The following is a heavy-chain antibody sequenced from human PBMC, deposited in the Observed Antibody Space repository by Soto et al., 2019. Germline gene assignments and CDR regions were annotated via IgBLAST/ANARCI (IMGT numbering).Heavy chain of an antibody. CDR1: GYTFTGYY. Sequence: ASVKVSCKASGYTFTGYYMHWVRQAPGQGLEWMGWINPNSGGTNYAQKFQGWVTMTRDTSISTAYMELSRLRSDDTAVYYCARVYYYDSSGPLGYWGQGTLVTVSS. CDR2: INPNSGGT. J-gene: IGHJ4*02. V-gene: IGHV1-2*04. D-gene: IGHD3-22*01. CDR3: ARVYYYDSSGPLGY.